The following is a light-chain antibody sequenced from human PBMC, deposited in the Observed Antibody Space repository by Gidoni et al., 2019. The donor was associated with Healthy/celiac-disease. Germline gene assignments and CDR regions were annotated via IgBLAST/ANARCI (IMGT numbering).Light chain of an antibody. J-gene: IGKJ4*01. CDR3: QQRSNWLPLT. Sequence: EILLTQSPATLSLSPGETATLSCRASQSVSSYLAWYQQKPGQAPRLLIYDASNRATGIPARFSGSGSGTDFTLTISSLEPEDFAVYYCQQRSNWLPLTFGGGTKVEIK. CDR2: DAS. V-gene: IGKV3-11*01. CDR1: QSVSSY.